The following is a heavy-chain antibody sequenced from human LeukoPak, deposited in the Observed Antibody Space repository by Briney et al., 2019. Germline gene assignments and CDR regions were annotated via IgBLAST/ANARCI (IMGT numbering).Heavy chain of an antibody. Sequence: PGGSLRLSCAASGFTFSYYGMHWVRQAPGKGLEWVAFIRYDGSNKYYADSVKGRFTISRDNSKNTLYLQMNSLRAEDTAVYYCAKDLGFGAAAAGLFDYWGQGTLVTVSS. CDR1: GFTFSYYG. CDR2: IRYDGSNK. J-gene: IGHJ4*02. CDR3: AKDLGFGAAAAGLFDY. D-gene: IGHD6-13*01. V-gene: IGHV3-30*02.